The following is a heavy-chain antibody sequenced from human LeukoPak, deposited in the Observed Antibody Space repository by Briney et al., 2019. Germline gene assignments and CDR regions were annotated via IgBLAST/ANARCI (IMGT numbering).Heavy chain of an antibody. CDR3: ARGGYYDFWSGYRGAFDI. Sequence: ASVKVSCKASGYTFTSYYMHWVRQAPGQGLEWMGWINPNSGGTNYAQKFQGRVTMTRDTSISTAYMELSRLRSDDTAVYYCARGGYYDFWSGYRGAFDIWGQGTMVTVSS. CDR1: GYTFTSYY. CDR2: INPNSGGT. V-gene: IGHV1-2*02. D-gene: IGHD3-3*01. J-gene: IGHJ3*02.